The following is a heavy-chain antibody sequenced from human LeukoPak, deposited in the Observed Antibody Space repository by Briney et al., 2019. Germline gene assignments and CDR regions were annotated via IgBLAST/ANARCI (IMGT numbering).Heavy chain of an antibody. CDR1: GFTFSGSA. D-gene: IGHD2-2*01. J-gene: IGHJ4*02. V-gene: IGHV3-73*01. Sequence: GGSLKLSCAASGFTFSGSAMHWVRQASGKGLEWVGRIRSKANSYATEYAASVKGRFTISRDDSKNTAYLQMNSLKTEDTAVYYCTRRDCHDTSCYDYWGQGTLVTVSS. CDR2: IRSKANSYAT. CDR3: TRRDCHDTSCYDY.